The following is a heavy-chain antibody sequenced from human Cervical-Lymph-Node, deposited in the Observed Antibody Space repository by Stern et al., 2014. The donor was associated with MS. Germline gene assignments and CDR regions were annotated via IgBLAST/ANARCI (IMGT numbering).Heavy chain of an antibody. Sequence: VQLLQSGAEVKEPGASVKVSCKSSGYTFTNYGISWVRQAPGQGLEWMGWISGYNDNTNYVEKFQGRVTMTTDTSTSTAYMELRSLRSDDTAVYYCARDPRVAVAGTGGGFDPWGQGTLVTVSS. V-gene: IGHV1-18*01. D-gene: IGHD6-19*01. CDR1: GYTFTNYG. CDR2: ISGYNDNT. CDR3: ARDPRVAVAGTGGGFDP. J-gene: IGHJ5*02.